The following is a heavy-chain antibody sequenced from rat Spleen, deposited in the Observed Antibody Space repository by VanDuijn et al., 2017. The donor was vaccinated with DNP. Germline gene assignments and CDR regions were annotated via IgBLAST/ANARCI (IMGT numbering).Heavy chain of an antibody. CDR3: ARDLIIRDTTSAMDA. CDR1: GFSLTSNS. Sequence: QVQLKESGPGLVQPSQTLSLTCTVSGFSLTSNSVHWVRQPPGKGLEWVGAIWSGGSTDYNSALKSRLRISKATSKSQVFLKLNRLQTEDTATYYCARDLIIRDTTSAMDAWGQGTSVTVSS. D-gene: IGHD4-3*01. CDR2: IWSGGST. V-gene: IGHV2-1*01. J-gene: IGHJ4*01.